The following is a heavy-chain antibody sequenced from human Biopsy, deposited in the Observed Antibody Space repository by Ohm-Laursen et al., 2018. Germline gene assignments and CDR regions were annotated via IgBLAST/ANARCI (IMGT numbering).Heavy chain of an antibody. Sequence: GTLSLTCAVSGYSISSDYRWGWIRQAPGKTLEWLGNIFKDGNSHYNPSLRSRLIISIDTSKNQFSLMMTSVSGADTAVYFCARVGSGWAPFDKWGPGTLVTVSS. D-gene: IGHD6-19*01. CDR3: ARVGSGWAPFDK. V-gene: IGHV4-38-2*01. CDR1: GYSISSDYR. J-gene: IGHJ4*02. CDR2: IFKDGNS.